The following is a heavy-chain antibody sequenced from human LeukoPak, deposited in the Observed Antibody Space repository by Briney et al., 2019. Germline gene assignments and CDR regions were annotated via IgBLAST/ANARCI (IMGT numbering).Heavy chain of an antibody. CDR2: INGDGSST. CDR3: ARDQWPKYFDS. J-gene: IGHJ4*02. Sequence: GGSLRLSCAASGFTFSSYWMHWVRHAPGKGLVWVSRINGDGSSTSYADSVKGRFTISRDSAKNTLYLQMNSLRVEDTAVYYCARDQWPKYFDSWGQGTLVTVSS. D-gene: IGHD6-19*01. CDR1: GFTFSSYW. V-gene: IGHV3-74*01.